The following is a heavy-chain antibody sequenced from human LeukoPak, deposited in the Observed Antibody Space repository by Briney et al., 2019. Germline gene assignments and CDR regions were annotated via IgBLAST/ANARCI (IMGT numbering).Heavy chain of an antibody. D-gene: IGHD2-8*01. Sequence: ASVKVSCKVSGYTLTELSMHWVRQAPGKGLEWMGGFDPEDGETIYAQKFQGRVTMTEDTSTDTAYMELSSLRSEDTAVYYCARGGGYCTNGVCYGLFDYWGQGTLVTVAS. CDR1: GYTLTELS. V-gene: IGHV1-24*01. J-gene: IGHJ4*02. CDR2: FDPEDGET. CDR3: ARGGGYCTNGVCYGLFDY.